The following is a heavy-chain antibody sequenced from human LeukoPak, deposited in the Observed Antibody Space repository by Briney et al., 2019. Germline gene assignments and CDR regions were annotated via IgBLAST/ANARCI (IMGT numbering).Heavy chain of an antibody. CDR1: GGSISSYY. CDR2: IYYSGST. CDR3: AREDGYNLFDY. V-gene: IGHV4-59*01. J-gene: IGHJ4*02. D-gene: IGHD5-24*01. Sequence: PSETLSLTCTVSGGSISSYYWSWIRQPPGKGPEWIGYIYYSGSTNYNPSLKSRVTISVDTSKNQFSLKLSSVTAADTAVYYCAREDGYNLFDYWGQGTLVTVSS.